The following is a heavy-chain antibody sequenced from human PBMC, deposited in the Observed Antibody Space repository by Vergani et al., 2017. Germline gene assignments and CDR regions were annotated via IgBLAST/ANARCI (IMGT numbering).Heavy chain of an antibody. J-gene: IGHJ6*02. CDR2: INPNSGGT. Sequence: QVQLVQSGAEVKKPGASVKVSCKASGYTFTGYYMHWVRQAPGQGLEWMGWINPNSGGTNYAQKFQGRVTMTRDTSISTAYMELSRLRSDDTAVYYCARAGSGSYPYYYYGMDVWGQGTTATVSS. V-gene: IGHV1-2*02. CDR3: ARAGSGSYPYYYYGMDV. D-gene: IGHD3-10*01. CDR1: GYTFTGYY.